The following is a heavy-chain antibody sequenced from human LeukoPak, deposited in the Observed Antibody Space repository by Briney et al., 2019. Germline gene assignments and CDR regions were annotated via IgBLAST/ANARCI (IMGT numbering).Heavy chain of an antibody. D-gene: IGHD3/OR15-3a*01. J-gene: IGHJ4*02. CDR1: GGSISSSSYY. CDR2: IYYSGNT. V-gene: IGHV4-39*07. Sequence: SETLSLTCTVSGGSISSSSYYWGWIRQPPGKGLEWIGSIYYSGNTDYNPSLKSRLTMSIDTSKNQFSLKLSSVTAADTAVYFCARGIGRYYFDYWGQGTLVTVSS. CDR3: ARGIGRYYFDY.